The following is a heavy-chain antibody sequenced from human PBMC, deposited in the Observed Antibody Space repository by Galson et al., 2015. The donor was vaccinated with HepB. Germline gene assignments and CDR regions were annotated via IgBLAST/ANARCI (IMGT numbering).Heavy chain of an antibody. Sequence: SLRLSCAASGFTFSSYSMNWVRQAPGKVLEWVSYISNSSSYIYYADSERGRFTISRDNAKNSLNLQMNRLRAADTAVYYRTRGSSGTWPPAGSGTFDYWGQGTLVTASS. J-gene: IGHJ4*02. V-gene: IGHV3-21*01. CDR2: ISNSSSYI. CDR3: TRGSSGTWPPAGSGTFDY. D-gene: IGHD1-26*01. CDR1: GFTFSSYS.